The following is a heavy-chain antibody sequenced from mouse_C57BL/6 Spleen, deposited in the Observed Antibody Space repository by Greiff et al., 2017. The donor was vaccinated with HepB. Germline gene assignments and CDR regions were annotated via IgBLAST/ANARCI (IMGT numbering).Heavy chain of an antibody. CDR2: ISSGSSTI. CDR3: ARDSITTVKGFAY. D-gene: IGHD1-1*01. J-gene: IGHJ3*01. CDR1: GFTFSDYG. V-gene: IGHV5-17*01. Sequence: EVKLMESGGGLVKPGGSLKLSCAASGFTFSDYGMHWVRQAPEKGLEWVAYISSGSSTIYYADTVKGRFTISRDNAKNTLFLQMTSLRSEDTAMYYCARDSITTVKGFAYWGQGTLVTVSA.